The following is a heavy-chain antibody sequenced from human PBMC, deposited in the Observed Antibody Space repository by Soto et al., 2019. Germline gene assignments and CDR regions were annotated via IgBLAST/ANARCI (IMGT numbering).Heavy chain of an antibody. J-gene: IGHJ4*02. CDR2: INPSGGST. CDR1: GYTFTTYY. Sequence: ASVNVSCKSSGYTFTTYYLHWVRQAPGQGLEWMGFINPSGGSTSYALKFQGRVTMTTDTSTSTLYMELSSLRSEDTAVYYCARNVNSGLDYWGQGSLVTVSS. V-gene: IGHV1-46*01. D-gene: IGHD1-26*01. CDR3: ARNVNSGLDY.